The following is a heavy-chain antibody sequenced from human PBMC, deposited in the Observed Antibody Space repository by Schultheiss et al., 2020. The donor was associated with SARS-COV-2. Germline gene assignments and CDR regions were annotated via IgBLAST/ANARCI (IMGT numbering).Heavy chain of an antibody. CDR3: ARSPTITKAGDFYYFDY. CDR2: IYYSGST. J-gene: IGHJ4*02. D-gene: IGHD5-24*01. Sequence: SQTLSLTCTVSGGSISSYYWSWIRQPPGKGLEWIGYIYYSGSTYYNPSLKSRVTISVDTSKNQFSLKLNSVTAADTAVYYCARSPTITKAGDFYYFDYWGQGTLVTVSS. V-gene: IGHV4-59*08. CDR1: GGSISSYY.